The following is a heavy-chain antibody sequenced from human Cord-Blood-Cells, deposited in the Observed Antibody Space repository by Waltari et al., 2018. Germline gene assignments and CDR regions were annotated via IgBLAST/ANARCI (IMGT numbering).Heavy chain of an antibody. CDR3: ATTGSYDAFDI. Sequence: GQGLEWMGGIIPIFGTANSAQKFQGRVTITADESTITAYMELSSLRSEDTAEYYCATTGSYDAFDIWGQGTMVTVSS. D-gene: IGHD1-1*01. V-gene: IGHV1-69*01. CDR2: IIPIFGTA. J-gene: IGHJ3*02.